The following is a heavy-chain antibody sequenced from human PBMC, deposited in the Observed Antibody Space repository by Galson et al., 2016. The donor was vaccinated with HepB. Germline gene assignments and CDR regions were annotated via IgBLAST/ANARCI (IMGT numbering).Heavy chain of an antibody. J-gene: IGHJ4*02. CDR2: IYHSGST. CDR3: ARHSGYTGRKFDD. Sequence: SETLSLTCAVSGGSISSSNWWSWVRQPPGKGLEWIGEIYHSGSTYYNPSLKSRVTTSKDTSKNQFSLRPSSVTAADTAVYYCARHSGYTGRKFDDWGQGTLVTVSS. CDR1: GGSISSSNW. V-gene: IGHV4-4*02. D-gene: IGHD1-26*01.